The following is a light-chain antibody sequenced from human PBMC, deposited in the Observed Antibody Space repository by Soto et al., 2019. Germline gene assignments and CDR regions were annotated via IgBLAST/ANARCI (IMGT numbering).Light chain of an antibody. CDR3: GSYTSSSTRV. Sequence: QSVLTQPASVSGSPGQSITISCIGTSSDVGGYNYVSWYQQHPGKAPKLMIYEVSNRPPGVSNRFSGSKSGNTASLTISGLQAEDEADYYCGSYTSSSTRVFGTGTKVTVL. CDR1: SSDVGGYNY. V-gene: IGLV2-14*01. CDR2: EVS. J-gene: IGLJ1*01.